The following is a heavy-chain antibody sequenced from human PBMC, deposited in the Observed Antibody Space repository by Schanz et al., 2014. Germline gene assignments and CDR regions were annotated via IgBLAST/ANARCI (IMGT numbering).Heavy chain of an antibody. Sequence: VQLVDSGGGVVQPGRSLRLSCAASGFTFRSYGMHWVRQAPGKGLEWVSGISGSGGSTYDADSVKGRFTISRDNSKNTLYLQINNLRAEDTAVYYCAYYDVLTGFDYWGQGTQVTVSS. CDR2: ISGSGGST. V-gene: IGHV3-23*04. CDR3: AYYDVLTGFDY. D-gene: IGHD3-9*01. CDR1: GFTFRSYG. J-gene: IGHJ4*02.